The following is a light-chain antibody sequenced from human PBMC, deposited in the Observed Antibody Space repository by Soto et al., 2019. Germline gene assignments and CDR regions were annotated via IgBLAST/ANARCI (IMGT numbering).Light chain of an antibody. V-gene: IGLV2-14*03. Sequence: SALTQPASVSGSPGQSITTSCTGTSSDIGGYDYVSWYQQHPGRAPKLMIYEVSNRPSGVSNRFSGSKSGNTASLTISGLQAEDEADYYCSSFRSGSTLYVFGTGTKVTVL. CDR2: EVS. CDR1: SSDIGGYDY. CDR3: SSFRSGSTLYV. J-gene: IGLJ1*01.